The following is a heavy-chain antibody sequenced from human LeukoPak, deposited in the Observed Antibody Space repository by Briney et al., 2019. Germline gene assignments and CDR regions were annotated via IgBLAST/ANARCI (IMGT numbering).Heavy chain of an antibody. CDR1: GYTLAXLS. D-gene: IGHD5-18*01. J-gene: IGHJ3*01. CDR3: ATQDVDPTMGTGGYSDAFDV. CDR2: FDPEDGET. V-gene: IGHV1-24*01. Sequence: SVXVSCKLSGYTLAXLSIHWVRQVPGKGLEWMGGFDPEDGETFFAQKFQGRVTMTEDTSTDTAYMELSSLRYEDTAVYYCATQDVDPTMGTGGYSDAFDVWGQGTLVTVSS.